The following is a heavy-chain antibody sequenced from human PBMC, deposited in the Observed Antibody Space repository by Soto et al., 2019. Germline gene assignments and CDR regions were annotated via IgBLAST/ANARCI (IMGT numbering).Heavy chain of an antibody. CDR3: ASSMTTVTPIDY. CDR2: IYYSGST. D-gene: IGHD4-4*01. CDR1: GGSISSYY. Sequence: SETLSLTCTVSGGSISSYYWSWIRQPPGKGLEWIGYIYYSGSTNYNPSLKSRLTISVDTSKNQFSLKLSSVTAADTAVYYCASSMTTVTPIDYWGQGTLVTVSS. V-gene: IGHV4-59*08. J-gene: IGHJ4*02.